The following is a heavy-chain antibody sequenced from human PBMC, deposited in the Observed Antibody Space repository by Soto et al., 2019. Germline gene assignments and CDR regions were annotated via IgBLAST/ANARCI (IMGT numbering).Heavy chain of an antibody. J-gene: IGHJ4*02. D-gene: IGHD6-13*01. CDR2: ISGSGGST. Sequence: EVQLLESGGGLVQPGGSLRLSCAASGFTFSNYAVTWVRQAPGKGMEWVSTISGSGGSTYYAFSVKGRFTISRDNSKDSLYLQMTSLRAEDTAVYYCAKDQGRSWYVIDYWGQGTLVTFSS. V-gene: IGHV3-23*01. CDR3: AKDQGRSWYVIDY. CDR1: GFTFSNYA.